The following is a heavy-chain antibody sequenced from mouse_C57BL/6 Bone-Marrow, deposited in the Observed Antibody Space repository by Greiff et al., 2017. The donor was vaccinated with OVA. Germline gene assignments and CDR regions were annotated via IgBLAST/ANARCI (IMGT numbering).Heavy chain of an antibody. J-gene: IGHJ2*01. Sequence: VKLVESGPGLVAPSRSLSITCTVSGFSFTSYAISWVRQPPGQGLAWLGVIWTGGGTNYNSALKSRLSISKDNSKSQVFLKMNSLRTDDTARYYCARNGDYGSSPYYFDYWGQGTTLTVSS. D-gene: IGHD1-1*01. CDR2: IWTGGGT. V-gene: IGHV2-9-1*01. CDR3: ARNGDYGSSPYYFDY. CDR1: GFSFTSYA.